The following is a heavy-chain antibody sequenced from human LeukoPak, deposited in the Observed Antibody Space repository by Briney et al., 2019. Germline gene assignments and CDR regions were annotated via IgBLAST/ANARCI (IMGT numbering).Heavy chain of an antibody. CDR2: INSDGSST. J-gene: IGHJ6*02. CDR1: GFTFSTYW. Sequence: GGSLRLSCAASGFTFSTYWMHWVRQAPGKGPVWVSRINSDGSSTTYADSVKGRFTISRDNAKSTLYLQMSSLRAEDKAVYYCARSYGMDVWGQGTTVTVSS. V-gene: IGHV3-74*01. CDR3: ARSYGMDV.